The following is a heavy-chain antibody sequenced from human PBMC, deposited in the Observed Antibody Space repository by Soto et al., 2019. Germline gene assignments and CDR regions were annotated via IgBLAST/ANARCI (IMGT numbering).Heavy chain of an antibody. J-gene: IGHJ4*02. CDR1: GFTFSDYY. D-gene: IGHD5-18*01. CDR2: ISSSGST. V-gene: IGHV3-53*01. CDR3: ARGYSYTQPVFDY. Sequence: GGSLRLSCAASGFTFSDYYMSWIRQAPGKGLEWVSYISSSGSTYYADSVKGRFTISRDNFKNTLYLQMNSLRAEDTAVYYCARGYSYTQPVFDYWGLGTLVTVSS.